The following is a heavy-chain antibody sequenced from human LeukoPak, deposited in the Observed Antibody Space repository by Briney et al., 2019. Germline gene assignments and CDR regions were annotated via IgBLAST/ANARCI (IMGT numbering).Heavy chain of an antibody. V-gene: IGHV4-59*12. Sequence: PSETLSLTCTVSGGSIGSYYWNWIRQSPGKGLEWIGYIYYSGSPDYNPSLKSRVTIAVDTSKNQFSLKLRSVTAADTAVYYCARDICGYNYGCFDSWGQGTLVTVSS. CDR1: GGSIGSYY. J-gene: IGHJ4*02. CDR2: IYYSGSP. D-gene: IGHD5-18*01. CDR3: ARDICGYNYGCFDS.